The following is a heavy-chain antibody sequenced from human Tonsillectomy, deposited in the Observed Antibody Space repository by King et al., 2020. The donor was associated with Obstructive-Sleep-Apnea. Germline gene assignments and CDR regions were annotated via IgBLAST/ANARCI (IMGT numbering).Heavy chain of an antibody. CDR1: GFTFSSYA. Sequence: VQLVESGGGVVQPGRSLRLSCAASGFTFSSYAMHWVRQAPGKGPEWVAVISYDGNKKYFTDSVRGRFTISRDNSKNTLYLQLNSLRAEDTAMYFCAKDQSSGNRFDYWGQGTLVTVSS. J-gene: IGHJ4*02. V-gene: IGHV3-30*18. CDR2: ISYDGNKK. CDR3: AKDQSSGNRFDY. D-gene: IGHD3-10*01.